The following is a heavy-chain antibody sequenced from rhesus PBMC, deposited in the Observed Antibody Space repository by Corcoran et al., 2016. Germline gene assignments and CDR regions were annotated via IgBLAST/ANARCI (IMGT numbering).Heavy chain of an antibody. J-gene: IGHJ4*01. D-gene: IGHD6-37*01. V-gene: IGHV1-138*01. CDR1: GYTFTDYY. Sequence: QVQLVPSGAEVKKPGSSIKVSCKASGYTFTDYYMHWVRQAPGQGLEWMGKINPKTGGTNYAQKFQGIVTMTRDTSTNTVYMDLSSLRSEDTAVYYCARAAGGDDYWGQGVLVTVSS. CDR2: INPKTGGT. CDR3: ARAAGGDDY.